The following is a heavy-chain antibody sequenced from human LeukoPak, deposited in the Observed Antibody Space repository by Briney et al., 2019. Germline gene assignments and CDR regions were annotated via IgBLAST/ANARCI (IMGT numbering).Heavy chain of an antibody. CDR3: ARKGGHFDY. V-gene: IGHV4-59*01. CDR1: GDSLNYYY. Sequence: SETLSLTCTVSGDSLNYYYWSWIRLSPGKGLEWIGYVYYNGSAKYNPSLKSRVTISVDMSKNQFSLKVSSVTAADTAIYYCARKGGHFDYWGQGTLVTVSS. CDR2: VYYNGSA. J-gene: IGHJ4*02. D-gene: IGHD2-15*01.